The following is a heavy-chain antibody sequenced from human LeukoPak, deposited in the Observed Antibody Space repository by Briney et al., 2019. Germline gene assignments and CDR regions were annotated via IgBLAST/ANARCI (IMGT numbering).Heavy chain of an antibody. CDR3: ARQSTGSYYSPIDY. CDR1: GYTFTSYG. D-gene: IGHD1-26*01. Sequence: ASVKVSCKASGYTFTSYGISWVRQAPGQGLEWMGWVSTYNGNTKYAQNLQGRVNTTTDTSTSTAYMELRSLRSDDTAMYYCARQSTGSYYSPIDYWGQGTLVTVSS. V-gene: IGHV1-18*01. CDR2: VSTYNGNT. J-gene: IGHJ4*02.